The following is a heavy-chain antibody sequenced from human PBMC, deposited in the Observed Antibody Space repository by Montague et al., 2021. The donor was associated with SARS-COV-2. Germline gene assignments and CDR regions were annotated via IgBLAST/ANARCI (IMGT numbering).Heavy chain of an antibody. V-gene: IGHV3-21*01. J-gene: IGHJ6*02. CDR2: ISISSSYI. Sequence: SLRLSCAASGFTFSSYSMNWVRQAPGKGLEWVSSISISSSYIYYADSVKGRFTISRDNAKNSLYPQMNSLRAEDTAVYYCARDGYGSGSYASGLDVWGQGTTVTVSS. D-gene: IGHD3-10*01. CDR3: ARDGYGSGSYASGLDV. CDR1: GFTFSSYS.